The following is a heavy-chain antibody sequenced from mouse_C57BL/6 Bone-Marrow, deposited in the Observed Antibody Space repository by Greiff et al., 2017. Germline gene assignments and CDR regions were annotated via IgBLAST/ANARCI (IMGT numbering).Heavy chain of an antibody. CDR1: GYTFPSYW. D-gene: IGHD1-1*01. Sequence: QVQLQQPGAELVKPGASVKLSCKASGYTFPSYWMHWVKQRPGQGLEWIGMIHPNSGSTNYNEKFKSKATLTVDKSSSTAYMQLSSLTSEDSAVYYCARGAYYYGSPYYFDYWGQGTTLTVSS. V-gene: IGHV1-64*01. CDR2: IHPNSGST. CDR3: ARGAYYYGSPYYFDY. J-gene: IGHJ2*01.